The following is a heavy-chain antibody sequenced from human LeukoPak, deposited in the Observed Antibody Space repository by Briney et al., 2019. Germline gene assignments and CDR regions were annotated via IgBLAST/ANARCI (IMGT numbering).Heavy chain of an antibody. CDR1: GASYNAYY. CDR2: IDHRGTA. Sequence: SETLSLTCAAYGASYNAYYWSWIRQPPGKGLEWIGDIDHRGTATYNPSLKSRLTISADASKNQFSLKLNSVTDADTAVYYCAVGITILGVAASFDSWGQGNLVIVSS. J-gene: IGHJ4*02. V-gene: IGHV4-34*01. CDR3: AVGITILGVAASFDS. D-gene: IGHD3-3*01.